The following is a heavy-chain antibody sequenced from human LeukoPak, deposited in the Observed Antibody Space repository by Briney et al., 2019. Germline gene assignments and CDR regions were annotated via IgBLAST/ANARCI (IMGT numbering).Heavy chain of an antibody. CDR3: ARENSGSYREFDY. CDR2: IYYSGNT. J-gene: IGHJ4*02. D-gene: IGHD1-26*01. Sequence: SETLSLTCTVSGGSISSHYWSWIRQPPGKRLEWIGYIYYSGNTDYNPSLNSRVTISIDTSRTQFSLRLRSVTAADSAVFYCARENSGSYREFDYWGQGTLVTVSS. V-gene: IGHV4-59*11. CDR1: GGSISSHY.